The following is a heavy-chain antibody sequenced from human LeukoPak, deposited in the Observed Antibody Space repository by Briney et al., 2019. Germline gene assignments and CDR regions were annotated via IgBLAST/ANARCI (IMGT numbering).Heavy chain of an antibody. Sequence: KTGGSLRLSCAASGFTFSSYSMNWVRQAPGKGLEWVSSISSSSYIYYADSVKGRFTISRDNAKNSLYLQMNSLRAEDTAVYYCASLTTVVTSWFDPWGQGTLVTVSS. CDR3: ASLTTVVTSWFDP. CDR2: ISSSSYI. J-gene: IGHJ5*02. D-gene: IGHD4-23*01. V-gene: IGHV3-21*01. CDR1: GFTFSSYS.